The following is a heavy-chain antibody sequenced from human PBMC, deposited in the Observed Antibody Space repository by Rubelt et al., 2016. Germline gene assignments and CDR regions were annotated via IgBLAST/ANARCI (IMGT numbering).Heavy chain of an antibody. Sequence: GGSLRLSCAASGFTFSSHSMNWVRQAPGKGLEWVSSITSRSSYIYYADSVKGRFTISRDNAKNSVSLQMNSLRAEDTAVYYCARSGDYCFDYWGQGTLVTVSS. J-gene: IGHJ4*02. CDR1: GFTFSSHS. CDR3: ARSGDYCFDY. V-gene: IGHV3-21*01. CDR2: ITSRSSYI. D-gene: IGHD4-17*01.